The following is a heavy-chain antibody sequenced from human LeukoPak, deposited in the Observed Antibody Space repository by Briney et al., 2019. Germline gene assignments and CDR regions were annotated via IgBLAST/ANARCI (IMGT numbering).Heavy chain of an antibody. J-gene: IGHJ6*02. CDR2: IYYSGST. CDR3: ARDALYSNYVSTYYYGMDV. CDR1: GGSISSYY. D-gene: IGHD4-11*01. V-gene: IGHV4-59*01. Sequence: SETLSLTCTVSGGSISSYYWSWIRQPPGEGLEWIRYIYYSGSTNYNPSLKSRVTISVDTSKNQFSLKLSSVTAADTAVYYCARDALYSNYVSTYYYGMDVWGQGTTVTVSS.